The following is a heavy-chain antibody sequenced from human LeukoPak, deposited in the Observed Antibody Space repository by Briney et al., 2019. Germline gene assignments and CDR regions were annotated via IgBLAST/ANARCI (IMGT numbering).Heavy chain of an antibody. J-gene: IGHJ5*02. CDR2: INHSGST. Sequence: SETLSLTCAVYGGSSSGYYWSWIRQPPGKGLEWIGEINHSGSTNYNPSLKSRVTISVDTSKNQFSLKLSSVTAADTAVYYCARGDYYGSGSPGGFDPWGQGTLVTVSS. CDR3: ARGDYYGSGSPGGFDP. V-gene: IGHV4-34*01. CDR1: GGSSSGYY. D-gene: IGHD3-10*01.